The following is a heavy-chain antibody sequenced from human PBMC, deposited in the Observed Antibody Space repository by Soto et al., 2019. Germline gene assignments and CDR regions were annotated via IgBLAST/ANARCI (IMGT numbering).Heavy chain of an antibody. CDR1: GGNVSSDSVA. J-gene: IGHJ4*02. CDR2: TYYRTKWFN. V-gene: IGHV6-1*01. D-gene: IGHD1-26*01. Sequence: QTLSLTCAISGGNVSSDSVAWNWIRQSTSRGLEWLGRTYYRTKWFNDYAVSVMSRITITPDTSRNQFSLQLTSVTPEDTAVYYCATDRGKYIDFFDYWGQGILVTAPQ. CDR3: ATDRGKYIDFFDY.